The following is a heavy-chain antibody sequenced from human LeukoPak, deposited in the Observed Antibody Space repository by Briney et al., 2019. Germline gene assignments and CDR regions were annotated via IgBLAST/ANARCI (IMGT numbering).Heavy chain of an antibody. CDR3: VRDPDILTGIAFDI. J-gene: IGHJ3*02. V-gene: IGHV3-23*01. CDR1: GFTFSSYD. CDR2: ISGGNGNT. Sequence: LPGGSLRRSCAASGFTFSSYDMIWVRQAPGKGLEWVSFISGGNGNTYYVDSVKGRFTISRDNSKNTLYLQMSSLRAEDTAVYYCVRDPDILTGIAFDIWGQGTMVTVSS. D-gene: IGHD3-9*01.